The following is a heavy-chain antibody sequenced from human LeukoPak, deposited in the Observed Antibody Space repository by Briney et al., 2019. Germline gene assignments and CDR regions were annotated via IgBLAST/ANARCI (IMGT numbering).Heavy chain of an antibody. J-gene: IGHJ4*02. CDR1: GFTFSSYA. Sequence: GGSLRLSCAASGFTFSSYAMHWVRQAPGKGLEWVAVISYDGSNKYYADSVKGRFTISRDNSKNTLYLQMNSLRAEGTAVYYCATLGVYWGQGTLVTVSS. D-gene: IGHD3-16*01. V-gene: IGHV3-30*04. CDR2: ISYDGSNK. CDR3: ATLGVY.